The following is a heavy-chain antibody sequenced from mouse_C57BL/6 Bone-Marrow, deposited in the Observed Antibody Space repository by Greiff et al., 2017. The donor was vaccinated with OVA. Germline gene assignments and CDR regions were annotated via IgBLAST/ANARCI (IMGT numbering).Heavy chain of an antibody. D-gene: IGHD4-1*01. CDR3: ARGSWDAMDY. J-gene: IGHJ4*01. V-gene: IGHV3-6*01. CDR1: GYSITSGYY. Sequence: EVQLQESGPGLVKPSQSLSLTCSVTGYSITSGYYWNWIRQFPGNKLEWMGYISYDGSNNYNPSLKNRISITRDTSKNQFFLKLNSVTTEDTATYYCARGSWDAMDYWGQGTSVTVSS. CDR2: ISYDGSN.